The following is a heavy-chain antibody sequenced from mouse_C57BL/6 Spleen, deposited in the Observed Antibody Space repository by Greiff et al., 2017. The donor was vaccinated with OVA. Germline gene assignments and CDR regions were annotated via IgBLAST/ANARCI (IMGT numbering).Heavy chain of an antibody. CDR1: GYAFSSSW. CDR3: ARYDGWTGDAMDY. CDR2: IYPGDGDT. D-gene: IGHD2-3*01. V-gene: IGHV1-82*01. J-gene: IGHJ4*01. Sequence: QVQLQQSGPELVKPGASVKISCKASGYAFSSSWMNWVKQRPGKGLEWIGRIYPGDGDTNYNGKFKGKATLTADKSSSTAYMQLSSLTSEDSAVYFGARYDGWTGDAMDYWGQGTSVTVSS.